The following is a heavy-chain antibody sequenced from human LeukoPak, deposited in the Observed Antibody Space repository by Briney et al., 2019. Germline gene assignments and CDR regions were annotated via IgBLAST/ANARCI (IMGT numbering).Heavy chain of an antibody. Sequence: PSETLSLTCSVSGDFMSSSSYYWGWIRQPPGKGLEWIGSIYYSGTTHYNASLKSRVIISLDRSRTQFSLQVNSVTAADTAVYYCARHAVADSVTVFGVSPDVWGKGTTVTLFS. CDR3: ARHAVADSVTVFGVSPDV. CDR2: IYYSGTT. D-gene: IGHD3-3*01. J-gene: IGHJ6*04. V-gene: IGHV4-39*01. CDR1: GDFMSSSSYY.